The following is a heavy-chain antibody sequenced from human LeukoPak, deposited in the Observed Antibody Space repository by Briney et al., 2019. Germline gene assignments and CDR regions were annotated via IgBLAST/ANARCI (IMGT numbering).Heavy chain of an antibody. CDR1: GFTFDDYA. CDR2: ISWDSRNI. V-gene: IGHV3-9*01. CDR3: ARGNRDTGDFYFYYGMDV. Sequence: GRSLRLSWAASGFTFDDYAMFWVRHAPGKGLEWVSGISWDSRNIAYAASVKGRFTTSGDNGNNSLYLQMNSLRHDDTAVYYCARGNRDTGDFYFYYGMDVWGPGSTVTVSS. J-gene: IGHJ6*02. D-gene: IGHD4-17*01.